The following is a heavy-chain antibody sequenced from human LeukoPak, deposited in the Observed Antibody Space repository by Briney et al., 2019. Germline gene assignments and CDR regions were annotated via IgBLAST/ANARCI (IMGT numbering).Heavy chain of an antibody. V-gene: IGHV3-11*01. D-gene: IGHD3-10*01. J-gene: IGHJ6*03. CDR2: ISSSGSTI. CDR3: AKVGDGSGSYGYYYYMDV. CDR1: GFTFSDYY. Sequence: PGGSLRLSCAASGFTFSDYYMSWIRQAPGKGLEWVSYISSSGSTIYYADSVKGRFTISRDNSKNTLYLQMNSLRAEDTAVYYCAKVGDGSGSYGYYYYMDVWGKGTTVTVSS.